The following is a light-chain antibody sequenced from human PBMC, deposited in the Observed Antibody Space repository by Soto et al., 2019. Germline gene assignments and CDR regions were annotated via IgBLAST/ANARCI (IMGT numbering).Light chain of an antibody. CDR3: QQGSQWPPL. Sequence: EILLTQSPATLSLSPGERATLSCRASQSVGSYLVWYQQKAGQAPRLLIYDAYNRATGIPARFSGSGSGTDFTLTISSLEPEDFAVYYCQQGSQWPPLFGQGTRLEIK. V-gene: IGKV3-11*01. CDR2: DAY. J-gene: IGKJ5*01. CDR1: QSVGSY.